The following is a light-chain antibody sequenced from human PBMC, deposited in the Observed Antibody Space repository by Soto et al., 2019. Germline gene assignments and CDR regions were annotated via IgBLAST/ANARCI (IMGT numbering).Light chain of an antibody. CDR3: SSLTTSFTYV. J-gene: IGLJ1*01. CDR1: SSDVGAYNY. Sequence: QSVLTQPASVSGSPGQSVAISSTGTSSDVGAYNYVSWYQQHPGKAPKLLLSEVSNRPSGVSDRFSGSKSGNTASLTISGLQAEDEADYYCSSLTTSFTYVFGTGTKVTAL. CDR2: EVS. V-gene: IGLV2-14*01.